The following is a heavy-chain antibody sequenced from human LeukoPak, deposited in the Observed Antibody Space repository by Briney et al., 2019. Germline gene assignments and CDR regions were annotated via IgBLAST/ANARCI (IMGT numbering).Heavy chain of an antibody. D-gene: IGHD3-16*02. V-gene: IGHV1-18*01. CDR2: ISAYNGYT. CDR3: ARRSFVVGRYRGDDALDI. CDR1: GYRIISYG. J-gene: IGHJ3*02. Sequence: ASVKVSCKASGYRIISYGITWVRQATGQGLEWMGWISAYNGYTDYAQKFQDRVTMTTDTSTSTAYMELRSLRSDDTAVYYCARRSFVVGRYRGDDALDIWGQGTMVTVSS.